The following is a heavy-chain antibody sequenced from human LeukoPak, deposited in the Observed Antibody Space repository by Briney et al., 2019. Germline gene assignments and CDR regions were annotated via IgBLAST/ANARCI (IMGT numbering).Heavy chain of an antibody. V-gene: IGHV4-61*08. CDR1: GGSISSGGYY. D-gene: IGHD6-19*01. J-gene: IGHJ4*02. Sequence: SETLSLTRTVSGGSISSGGYYWSWIRQHPGKGLEWIGYIYYSGSTNYNPSLESRVTISVDTSKNQFSLKLSSVTAADTAVYYCARPKYSSGWYALDYWGQGTLVTVSS. CDR2: IYYSGST. CDR3: ARPKYSSGWYALDY.